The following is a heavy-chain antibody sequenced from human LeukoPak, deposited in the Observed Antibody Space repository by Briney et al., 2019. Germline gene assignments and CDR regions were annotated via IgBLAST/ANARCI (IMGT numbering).Heavy chain of an antibody. CDR1: GYTFTSYD. Sequence: GASVKVSCKASGYTFTSYDINWVRQATGQGLEWMGRINPNSGGTNYAQKFQGRVTMTRDTSISTAYMELSRLRSDDTAVYYCASWVDCRDCSGGSCHGCDAFDIWGQGTMVTVSS. V-gene: IGHV1-2*06. J-gene: IGHJ3*02. CDR2: INPNSGGT. D-gene: IGHD2-15*01. CDR3: ASWVDCRDCSGGSCHGCDAFDI.